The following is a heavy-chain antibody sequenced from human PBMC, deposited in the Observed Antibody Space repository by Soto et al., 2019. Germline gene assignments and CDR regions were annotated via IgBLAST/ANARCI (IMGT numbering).Heavy chain of an antibody. CDR2: IDPSDSQT. V-gene: IGHV5-10-1*01. CDR1: GYSFAGYW. CDR3: ARQIYDSDTGPNFQYYFDS. Sequence: PGESLKISFKGSGYSFAGYWIAWVRQKPGKGLEWMGRIDPSDSQTYYSPSFRGHVTISVTKSITTVFLQWSSLRASDTAMYYCARQIYDSDTGPNFQYYFDSWGQGTPVTFSS. J-gene: IGHJ4*02. D-gene: IGHD3-22*01.